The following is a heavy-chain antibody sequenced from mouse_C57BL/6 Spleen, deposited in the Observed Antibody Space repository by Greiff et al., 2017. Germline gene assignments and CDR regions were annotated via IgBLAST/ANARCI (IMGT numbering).Heavy chain of an antibody. Sequence: QVQLQQSGAELARPGASVKLSCKASGYTFTSYGISWVKQRTGQGLEWIGEIYPRSGNTYYNEKFKGKATLTADKSSSTAYMELRSLTSEDSAVYFCARSYYYGSSYPWYFDVWGTGTTVTVSS. CDR1: GYTFTSYG. CDR2: IYPRSGNT. J-gene: IGHJ1*03. V-gene: IGHV1-81*01. D-gene: IGHD1-1*01. CDR3: ARSYYYGSSYPWYFDV.